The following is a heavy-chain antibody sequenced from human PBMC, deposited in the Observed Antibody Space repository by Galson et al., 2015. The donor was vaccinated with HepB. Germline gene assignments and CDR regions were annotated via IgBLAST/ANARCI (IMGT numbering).Heavy chain of an antibody. J-gene: IGHJ4*02. D-gene: IGHD6-19*01. CDR1: GFTFNQYG. CDR3: VRGQQWPHLFLDY. V-gene: IGHV3-30*03. CDR2: ISYDESNK. Sequence: SLRLSCAASGFTFNQYGIHWVRQAPGEGLEWLAIISYDESNKYFADSVQGRVSISRDNSKNMVDLQIHSLRTEDTAVYYCVRGQQWPHLFLDYWGQGALVTVSP.